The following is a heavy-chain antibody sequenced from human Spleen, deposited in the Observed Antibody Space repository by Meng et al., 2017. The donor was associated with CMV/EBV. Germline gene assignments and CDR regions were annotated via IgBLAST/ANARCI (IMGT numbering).Heavy chain of an antibody. CDR2: ISSSSSYI. J-gene: IGHJ4*02. D-gene: IGHD2-21*02. CDR1: GFTFSSYS. Sequence: SRAASGFTFSSYSMNWVRPAPGTGVEWVSSISSSSSYISYADSVKGRFPISRDNAKNSLYLQMNSLRAEDTAVYYCARDISLVTPFDYWGQGTLVTVSS. V-gene: IGHV3-21*01. CDR3: ARDISLVTPFDY.